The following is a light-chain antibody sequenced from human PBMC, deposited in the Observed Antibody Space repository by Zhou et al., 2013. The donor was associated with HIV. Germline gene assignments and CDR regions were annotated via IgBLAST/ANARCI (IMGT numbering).Light chain of an antibody. CDR1: QSISGY. CDR2: AAS. CDR3: QQYNSYPWT. J-gene: IGKJ1*01. Sequence: DIQMTQSPSSLSASVGDTVTITCRASQSISGYLNWYQQKPGKAPMLLIYAASSLQSGVPSRFSGSGSGTEFTLTISSLQPDDFATYYCQQYNSYPWTFGQGTKVEIK. V-gene: IGKV1-5*01.